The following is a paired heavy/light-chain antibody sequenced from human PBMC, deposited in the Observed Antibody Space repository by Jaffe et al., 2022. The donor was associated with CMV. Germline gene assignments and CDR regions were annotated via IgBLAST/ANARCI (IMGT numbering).Heavy chain of an antibody. V-gene: IGHV3-23*01. D-gene: IGHD2-2*01. CDR3: AKDRLRVVPAARNTGYPNWYFDL. CDR2: ISGSGGST. CDR1: GFTFSSYA. Sequence: EVQLLESGGGLVQPGGSLRLSCAASGFTFSSYAMSWVRQAPGKGLEWVSAISGSGGSTYYADSVKGRFTISRDNSKNTLYLQMNSLRAEDTAVYYCAKDRLRVVPAARNTGYPNWYFDLWGRGTLVTVSS. J-gene: IGHJ2*01.
Light chain of an antibody. CDR3: QTWGTGIHKAV. CDR1: SGHSSYA. V-gene: IGLV4-69*01. Sequence: QLVLTQSPSASASLGASVKLTCTLSSGHSSYAIAWHQQQPEKGPRYLMKLNSDGSHSKGDGIPDRFSGSSSGAERYLTISSLQSEDEADYYCQTWGTGIHKAVFGGGTQLTVL. J-gene: IGLJ7*01. CDR2: LNSDGSH.